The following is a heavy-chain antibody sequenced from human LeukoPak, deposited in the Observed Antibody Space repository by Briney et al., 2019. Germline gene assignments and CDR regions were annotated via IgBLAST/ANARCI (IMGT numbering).Heavy chain of an antibody. V-gene: IGHV3-21*01. Sequence: GGSLRLSCAASGLTFSSYSMNWVRQAPGEGLEWVSSISSSSSYIYYADSVKGRFTISRDNAKNSLYLQMNSLRAEDTAVYYCARSHSSSPIQGDYWGQGTLVTVSS. D-gene: IGHD6-6*01. CDR1: GLTFSSYS. CDR2: ISSSSSYI. J-gene: IGHJ4*02. CDR3: ARSHSSSPIQGDY.